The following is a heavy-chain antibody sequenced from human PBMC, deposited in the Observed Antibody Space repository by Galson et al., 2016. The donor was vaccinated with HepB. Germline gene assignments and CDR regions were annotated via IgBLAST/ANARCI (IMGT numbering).Heavy chain of an antibody. CDR1: GGSISSTSYY. D-gene: IGHD3-10*01. Sequence: LTCTVSGGSISSTSYYWGWIRQPPGKGLEWIGSTYFSGSTYFNPSLKSRVTISVDTSKNQFSLKLSSVTATDTAGYYCARQGDGEGVGLDHWGQGTPVTVSS. J-gene: IGHJ4*02. V-gene: IGHV4-39*01. CDR2: TYFSGST. CDR3: ARQGDGEGVGLDH.